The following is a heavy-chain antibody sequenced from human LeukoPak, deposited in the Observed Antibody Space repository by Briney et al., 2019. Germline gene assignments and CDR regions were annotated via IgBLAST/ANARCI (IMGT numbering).Heavy chain of an antibody. CDR3: ARDEYSSGWYDY. CDR2: ISSSGSTM. CDR1: GFTFSSYE. D-gene: IGHD6-19*01. Sequence: GGSLRLSCAASGFTFSSYEMNWVRQAPGKGLEWVSYISSSGSTMYYADSVKGRFTISRDNAKNSLYLQMNSLRAEDTAAYYCARDEYSSGWYDYWGQGTLVTVSS. V-gene: IGHV3-48*03. J-gene: IGHJ4*02.